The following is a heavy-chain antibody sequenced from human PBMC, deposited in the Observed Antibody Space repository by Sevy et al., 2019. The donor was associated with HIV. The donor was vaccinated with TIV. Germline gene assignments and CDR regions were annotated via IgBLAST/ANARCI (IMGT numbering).Heavy chain of an antibody. Sequence: GGSLRLSCAASGFTFSSYGMHWVRQAPGKGLEWVAFIRYDGSNKYYADSVKGRFTISRDNSKNTLYLQMNSLRAEDTAVYYCAKDASWVQGMLYHSYAMDVWGQGTTVTVSS. CDR1: GFTFSSYG. D-gene: IGHD3-10*01. CDR2: IRYDGSNK. J-gene: IGHJ6*02. CDR3: AKDASWVQGMLYHSYAMDV. V-gene: IGHV3-30*02.